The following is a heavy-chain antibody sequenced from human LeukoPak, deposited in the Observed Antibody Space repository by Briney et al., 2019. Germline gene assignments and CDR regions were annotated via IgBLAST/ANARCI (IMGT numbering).Heavy chain of an antibody. J-gene: IGHJ4*02. Sequence: KPGGSLRLSCAASGFSFCTYSMNWVRQAPGKGLEWVSSISSTGLYMFYADSVKGRFTISRDNAGNSLYLQMNSLRAEDTAVYYCATEKVYSSRRQVDYWGQGTLVTVSS. D-gene: IGHD6-13*01. CDR2: ISSTGLYM. CDR1: GFSFCTYS. CDR3: ATEKVYSSRRQVDY. V-gene: IGHV3-21*01.